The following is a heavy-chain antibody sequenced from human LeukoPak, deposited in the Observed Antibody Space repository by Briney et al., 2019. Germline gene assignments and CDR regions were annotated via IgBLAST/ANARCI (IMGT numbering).Heavy chain of an antibody. CDR3: AKDISAGGMDV. CDR1: GFTFDDYA. D-gene: IGHD3-10*01. Sequence: GGSLRLSCAASGFTFDDYAMHWVRQAPGKGLEWVSGISWNSGSIGYADSVKGRFTISRDNAKNSLYLQMNSLRAEDTALYYCAKDISAGGMDVWGQGTTVTVSS. V-gene: IGHV3-9*01. J-gene: IGHJ6*02. CDR2: ISWNSGSI.